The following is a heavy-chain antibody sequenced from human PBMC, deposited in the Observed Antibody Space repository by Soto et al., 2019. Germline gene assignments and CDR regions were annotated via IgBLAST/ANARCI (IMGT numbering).Heavy chain of an antibody. CDR3: ARGLILWFGDLSRRGGYYYYMDV. D-gene: IGHD3-10*01. CDR2: INDSGDI. Sequence: QVQLQQWGAGLLKPSETLSLTCAVYGGSFSGYQWSWIRQTPGQGLAWIGGINDSGDINYNPSLKIRVTILVDAAKKQISLKLSSVTAAHTAVYFCARGLILWFGDLSRRGGYYYYMDVWGKGTTVTVSS. CDR1: GGSFSGYQ. J-gene: IGHJ6*03. V-gene: IGHV4-34*02.